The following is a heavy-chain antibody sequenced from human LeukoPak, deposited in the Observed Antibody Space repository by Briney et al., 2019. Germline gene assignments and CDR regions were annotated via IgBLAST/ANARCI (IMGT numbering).Heavy chain of an antibody. CDR3: ARDRGSTVASPGFLDY. D-gene: IGHD4-23*01. Sequence: PGGSLRLSCAASGFTLSRFGMHWARQAPGKGLEWVEVIWYDGSNKYYGDSVKGRFTISRDNSKNTLHLQMDSLRDEDTAVYYCARDRGSTVASPGFLDYWGQGTLVTVSS. J-gene: IGHJ4*02. CDR1: GFTLSRFG. CDR2: IWYDGSNK. V-gene: IGHV3-33*01.